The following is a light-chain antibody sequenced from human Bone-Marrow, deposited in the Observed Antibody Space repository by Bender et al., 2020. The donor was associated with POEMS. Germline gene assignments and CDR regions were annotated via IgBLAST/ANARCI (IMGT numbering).Light chain of an antibody. CDR3: CSYAPGNTYV. Sequence: SALTQPASVSGSPGQSITISCTGTSGDVGTFNLVSWYQQHPGKAPKLIIYEVTNRPSGFSDRFFASKSGNTASLTISGLQAEDEADYYCCSYAPGNTYVFGTGTTVTVL. CDR2: EVT. J-gene: IGLJ1*01. CDR1: SGDVGTFNL. V-gene: IGLV2-23*02.